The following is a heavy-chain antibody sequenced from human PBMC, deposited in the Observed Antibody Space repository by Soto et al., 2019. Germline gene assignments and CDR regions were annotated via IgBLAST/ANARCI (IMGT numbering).Heavy chain of an antibody. D-gene: IGHD3-16*01. CDR3: AAEPAGGGGAFDI. Sequence: GASVKVSCKASGFTFTSSAVQWVRQARGQRLEWIGWIVVGSGNTNYAQKFQERVTITRDMSTSTAYVELSSLRSEDTAVYYCAAEPAGGGGAFDIWGQGTMVTVSS. J-gene: IGHJ3*02. CDR1: GFTFTSSA. V-gene: IGHV1-58*01. CDR2: IVVGSGNT.